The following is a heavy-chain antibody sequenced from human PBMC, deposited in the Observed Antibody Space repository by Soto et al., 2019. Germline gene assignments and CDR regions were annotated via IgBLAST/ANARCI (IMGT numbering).Heavy chain of an antibody. J-gene: IGHJ4*02. CDR1: GFTFSSYA. CDR3: ARGPCPKDIVVVVAERGFDY. Sequence: QVQLVESGGGVVQPGRSLRLSCAASGFTFSSYAMHWVRQAPGKGLEWVAVISYDGSNKYYADSVKGRFTISRDNSKNTLYLQMNSLRAEDTAVYYCARGPCPKDIVVVVAERGFDYWGQGTLVTVSS. V-gene: IGHV3-30-3*01. CDR2: ISYDGSNK. D-gene: IGHD2-15*01.